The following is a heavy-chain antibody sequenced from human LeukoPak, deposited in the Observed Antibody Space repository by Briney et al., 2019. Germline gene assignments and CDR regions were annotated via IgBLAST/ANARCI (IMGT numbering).Heavy chain of an antibody. CDR2: INHSGST. J-gene: IGHJ2*01. Sequence: SETLSLTCAVYGGSFSGYYWSWIRQPPGTGLEWIGEINHSGSTNYNPSLKSRVTIYLDTSKNQFSLKLSSVSAADTAVYYCAIGLLVVVVPAAIRYWYFDLWGRGTLVTVSS. CDR1: GGSFSGYY. CDR3: AIGLLVVVVPAAIRYWYFDL. D-gene: IGHD2-2*01. V-gene: IGHV4-34*01.